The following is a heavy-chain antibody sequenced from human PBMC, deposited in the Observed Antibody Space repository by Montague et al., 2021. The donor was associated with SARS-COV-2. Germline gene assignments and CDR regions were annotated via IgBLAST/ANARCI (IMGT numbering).Heavy chain of an antibody. CDR1: GDSFTTSGYF. CDR2: ISYSGSA. D-gene: IGHD2/OR15-2a*01. Sequence: TLSLTCTVSGDSFTTSGYFWTWIRQHPGKGLEWIGQISYSGSAKYXPSLKSRLTTSVDTSKNQFSLELTSVTAADTAVYYCARLTPVGSTFFFEFWGQGILVTVSS. CDR3: ARLTPVGSTFFFEF. V-gene: IGHV4-31*03. J-gene: IGHJ4*02.